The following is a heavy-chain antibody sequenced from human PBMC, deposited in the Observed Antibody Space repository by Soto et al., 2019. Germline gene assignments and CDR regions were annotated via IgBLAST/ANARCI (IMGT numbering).Heavy chain of an antibody. D-gene: IGHD3-10*01. J-gene: IGHJ5*02. Sequence: PSETVSLTCTVSGGACSSGSYSWSWIRQPPGKGLEWIGYIYHSGSTYYDPSLKSRVTISVDRSKNQFSLKLNSVTAADTAAYYCATVPSPWGHGTVVTVSS. CDR1: GGACSSGSYS. V-gene: IGHV4-30-2*01. CDR2: IYHSGST. CDR3: ATVPSP.